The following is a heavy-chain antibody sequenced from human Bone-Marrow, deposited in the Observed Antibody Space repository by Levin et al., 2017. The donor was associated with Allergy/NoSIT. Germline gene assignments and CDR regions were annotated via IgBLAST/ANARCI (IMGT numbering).Heavy chain of an antibody. CDR1: GFTFSSYG. CDR3: AKDSISSSLGLVDY. V-gene: IGHV3-30*18. J-gene: IGHJ4*02. D-gene: IGHD6-6*01. Sequence: PGGSLRLSCAASGFTFSSYGMHWVRQAPGKGLEWVAVISYDGSNEYYADSVKGRFTISRDNSKNTLYLQMNSLRSEDTAVYYCAKDSISSSLGLVDYWGQGTLVTVSS. CDR2: ISYDGSNE.